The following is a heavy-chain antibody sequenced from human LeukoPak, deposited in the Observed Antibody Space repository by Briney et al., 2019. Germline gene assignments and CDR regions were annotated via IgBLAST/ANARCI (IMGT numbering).Heavy chain of an antibody. D-gene: IGHD2/OR15-2a*01. Sequence: GGSLRLSCAASAFTFSSYAMSWVRQAPGKGLEWVSGINWIGGSTGYGDSVKGRFTISRDNAKNSLYLQMNSLRAEDTALYYCAKNWGSFSWYFDLWGRGTLVTVSS. V-gene: IGHV3-20*04. CDR3: AKNWGSFSWYFDL. J-gene: IGHJ2*01. CDR2: INWIGGST. CDR1: AFTFSSYA.